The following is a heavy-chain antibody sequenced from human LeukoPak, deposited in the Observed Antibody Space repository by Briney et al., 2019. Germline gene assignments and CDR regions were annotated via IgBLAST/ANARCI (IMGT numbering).Heavy chain of an antibody. CDR3: ARPLFSRTAYYHYGVDV. J-gene: IGHJ6*02. CDR2: IFPADSDI. D-gene: IGHD1-14*01. Sequence: GESLKISCKGSGYSFTSYWIGWVRQMPGKGLEWMGIIFPADSDIRYSPSFVGQVTMSVDKSTNTAFLQWSSLKASDTAMYYCARPLFSRTAYYHYGVDVWGQGTTVTVSS. V-gene: IGHV5-51*01. CDR1: GYSFTSYW.